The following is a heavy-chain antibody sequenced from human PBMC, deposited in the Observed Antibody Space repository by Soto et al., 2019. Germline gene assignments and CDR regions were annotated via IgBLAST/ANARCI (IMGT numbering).Heavy chain of an antibody. CDR2: ISAYNGNT. D-gene: IGHD3-10*01. CDR3: ARRSAGSYTYYYYSYMDV. J-gene: IGHJ6*03. Sequence: QVQLVQSGAEVKKPGASLKVSCKASGYTFTSYGISWVRQAPGQGLEWMGWISAYNGNTNYAQKLQGRVTMTTDTSTSIAYMGLRSLRSDDTAVYYCARRSAGSYTYYYYSYMDVLCKGTTVTVSS. V-gene: IGHV1-18*01. CDR1: GYTFTSYG.